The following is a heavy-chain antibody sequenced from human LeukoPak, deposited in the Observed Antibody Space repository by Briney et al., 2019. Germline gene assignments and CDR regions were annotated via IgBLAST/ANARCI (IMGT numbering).Heavy chain of an antibody. J-gene: IGHJ4*02. D-gene: IGHD6-13*01. CDR3: AKDIDGAAAGTFDY. CDR1: GFIFGDYG. CDR2: IIWNGGST. V-gene: IGHV3-20*04. Sequence: GGSLRLSCAASGFIFGDYGMSWVRQAPGKGQERVSGIIWNGGSTGYSDSVRGRFTISRDNAKNSLYLQMSSLRAEDTALYYCAKDIDGAAAGTFDYWGQGTLVTVSS.